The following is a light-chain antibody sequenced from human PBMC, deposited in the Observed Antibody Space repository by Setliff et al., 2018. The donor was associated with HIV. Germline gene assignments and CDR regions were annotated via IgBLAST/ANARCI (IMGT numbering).Light chain of an antibody. V-gene: IGLV2-14*03. CDR3: SSYTSSHTYV. Sequence: QFALTQPASVSGSPGQSITISCTGSSNDIGGYNYVSWYQQHPGKAPKLIIYDVSSRPSGVSNRFSGSKSGNTASLTISGLQAEDETDYYCSSYTSSHTYVFGTGTKVTVL. CDR2: DVS. CDR1: SNDIGGYNY. J-gene: IGLJ1*01.